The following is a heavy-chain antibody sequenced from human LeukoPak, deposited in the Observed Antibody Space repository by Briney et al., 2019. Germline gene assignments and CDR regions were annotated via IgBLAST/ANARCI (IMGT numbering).Heavy chain of an antibody. CDR1: GGSLSSSSYH. J-gene: IGHJ4*02. CDR3: ASRDITTVSFDY. V-gene: IGHV4-39*01. Sequence: SQTLSLTRTVSGGSLSSSSYHWGSGRQPPGKGLERVGSIYYRGSLYYNPSLKTRLTTSLDTSKNQFSLKLSSVTAADTAVYYCASRDITTVSFDYWGQGTLVTASS. D-gene: IGHD4-11*01. CDR2: IYYRGSL.